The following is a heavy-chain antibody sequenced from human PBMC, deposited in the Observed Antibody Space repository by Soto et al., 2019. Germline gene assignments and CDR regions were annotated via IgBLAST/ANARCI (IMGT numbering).Heavy chain of an antibody. J-gene: IGHJ6*02. CDR2: ISSSSSTI. CDR3: ARDRVEYQLRRGYYYGMDV. Sequence: EVQLVESGGGLVQPGGSLRLSCAASGFTFSSYSMNWVRQAPGKGLEWVSYISSSSSTIYYADSVKGRFTISGDNAKNSLYLQMNSLRDEDTAVYYCARDRVEYQLRRGYYYGMDVWGQGTTVTVSS. D-gene: IGHD2-2*01. V-gene: IGHV3-48*02. CDR1: GFTFSSYS.